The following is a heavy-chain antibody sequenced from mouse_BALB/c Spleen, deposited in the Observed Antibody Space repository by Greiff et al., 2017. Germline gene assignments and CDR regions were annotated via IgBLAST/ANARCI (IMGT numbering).Heavy chain of an antibody. V-gene: IGHV2-9*02. CDR3: AGGPLVLAIAY. CDR2: IWAGGST. Sequence: VQLVESGPGLVAPSQSLSITCTVSGFSLTSYGVHWVRQPPGKGLEWLGVIWAGGSTNYYSALMSRLGISKANSKSQVFLRMISRQTNDTAMYYSAGGPLVLAIAYWGQGTLVTVSA. J-gene: IGHJ3*01. D-gene: IGHD1-2*01. CDR1: GFSLTSYG.